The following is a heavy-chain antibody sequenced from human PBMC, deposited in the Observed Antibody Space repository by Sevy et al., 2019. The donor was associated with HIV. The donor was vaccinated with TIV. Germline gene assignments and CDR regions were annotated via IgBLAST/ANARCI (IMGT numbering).Heavy chain of an antibody. Sequence: GGSLRLSCAASGFSFSSYAMHWVRQAPGKGLEWVAEISYDGSNKYYADSVKDRFTISRDNSKNTLYLQMNSLRAEDTAVYFCSREDYYFIMDVWGQGTTVTVSS. CDR2: ISYDGSNK. CDR1: GFSFSSYA. V-gene: IGHV3-30*04. CDR3: SREDYYFIMDV. J-gene: IGHJ6*02.